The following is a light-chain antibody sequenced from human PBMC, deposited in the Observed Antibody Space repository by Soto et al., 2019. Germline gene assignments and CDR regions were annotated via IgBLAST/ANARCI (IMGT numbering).Light chain of an antibody. J-gene: IGLJ2*01. CDR2: GNS. V-gene: IGLV1-40*01. CDR3: QSYDSRLSGSV. CDR1: SSNIGAGYV. Sequence: QSVLTQPPSVSGAPGQRVTISCTGSSSNIGAGYVVHWYQQLPGTAPKLLIYGNSNRPSGVPDRFSGSKSGTSASLAITGLQAEDEADYYCQSYDSRLSGSVFGGGTKLTVL.